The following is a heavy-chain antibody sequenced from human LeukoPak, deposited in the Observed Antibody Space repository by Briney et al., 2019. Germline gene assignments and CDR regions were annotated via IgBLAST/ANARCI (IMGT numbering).Heavy chain of an antibody. D-gene: IGHD3-16*02. CDR1: GGSISSGDYY. Sequence: PSQTLSLTCTVSGGSISSGDYYWSWIRQPPGKGLEWIGYIYYSGSTYYNPSLESRVTISVDTSKNQFSLKLSSVTAADTAVYYCARVVITFGGVIHPANFDYWGQGTLVTVSS. CDR2: IYYSGST. J-gene: IGHJ4*02. V-gene: IGHV4-30-4*08. CDR3: ARVVITFGGVIHPANFDY.